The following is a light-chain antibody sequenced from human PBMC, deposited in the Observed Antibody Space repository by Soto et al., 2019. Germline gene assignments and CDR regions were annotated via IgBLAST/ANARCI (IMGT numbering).Light chain of an antibody. CDR1: QSISSW. V-gene: IGKV1-5*01. Sequence: DIPMTQSPSTLSASVGDRVTITCRASQSISSWLAWYQQKPGKAPKLLIYDASSLASGVPSRFSGSGSGTEFTLTISSLQPDDFATYFCQQYNSYLYTFGQGTKLEIK. J-gene: IGKJ2*01. CDR3: QQYNSYLYT. CDR2: DAS.